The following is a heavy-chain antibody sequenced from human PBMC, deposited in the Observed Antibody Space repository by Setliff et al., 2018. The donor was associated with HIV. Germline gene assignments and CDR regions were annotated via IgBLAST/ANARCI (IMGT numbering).Heavy chain of an antibody. V-gene: IGHV4-34*01. CDR2: INHSGST. CDR1: GGSFSGYY. J-gene: IGHJ3*02. Sequence: SETLSLTCAVYGGSFSGYYWSWIRQPPGKGLEWIGEINHSGSTNYNPSLKSRVTISVDTSENQFSLRLNSVTAADTAVYYCARRTIWGDAFDIWGRGTMVTVSS. D-gene: IGHD3-16*01. CDR3: ARRTIWGDAFDI.